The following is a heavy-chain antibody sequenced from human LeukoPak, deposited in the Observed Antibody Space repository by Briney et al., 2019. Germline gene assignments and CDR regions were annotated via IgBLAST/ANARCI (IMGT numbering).Heavy chain of an antibody. CDR1: GGSISGYY. V-gene: IGHV4-59*01. Sequence: PSETLSLTCTVSGGSISGYYWSWFRQPPGKGLEWFGWIHNSGSTENNPSLKSRVTMSVDTSKNQISLRLYSVTAADTAVYYCVREGYDSSGYYLDSWGQGTLVTVPS. J-gene: IGHJ4*02. CDR2: IHNSGST. D-gene: IGHD3-22*01. CDR3: VREGYDSSGYYLDS.